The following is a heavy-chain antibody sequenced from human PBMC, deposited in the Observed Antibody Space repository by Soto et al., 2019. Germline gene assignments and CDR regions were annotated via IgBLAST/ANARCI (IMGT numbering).Heavy chain of an antibody. D-gene: IGHD3-22*01. CDR3: AREYYDSSGYGYYFDY. Sequence: ASVKVSCKASGYTFTSYGISRVRQAPGQGLEWMGWISAYNGNTNYAQKLQGRVTMTTDTSTSTAYMELRSLRSDDTAVYYRAREYYDSSGYGYYFDYWGQGTLVTVSS. CDR2: ISAYNGNT. CDR1: GYTFTSYG. V-gene: IGHV1-18*01. J-gene: IGHJ4*02.